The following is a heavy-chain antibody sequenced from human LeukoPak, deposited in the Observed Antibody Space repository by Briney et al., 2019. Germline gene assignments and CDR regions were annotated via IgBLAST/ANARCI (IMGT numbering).Heavy chain of an antibody. J-gene: IGHJ5*02. V-gene: IGHV7-4-1*02. CDR2: INTNTGNP. CDR3: ARDENPGYSSGWYGLYWFDP. Sequence: ASVKVSCTASGYTFTSYAMNWVRQAPGQGLEWMGWINTNTGNPTYAQGFTGRFVFSLDTSVSTAYLQISSLKAEDTAVYYCARDENPGYSSGWYGLYWFDPWGQGTLVTVSS. D-gene: IGHD6-19*01. CDR1: GYTFTSYA.